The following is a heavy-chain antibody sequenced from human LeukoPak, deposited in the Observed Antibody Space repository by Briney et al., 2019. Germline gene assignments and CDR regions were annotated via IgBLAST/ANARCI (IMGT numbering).Heavy chain of an antibody. CDR1: GYSFTTYW. V-gene: IGHV5-51*01. CDR2: FDCGESDT. J-gene: IGHJ6*03. Sequence: GESLKISCKASGYSFTTYWIGWVPQIPGRGLGWMGIFDCGESDTRYTPSFQGDVTISVDKCISTAYLQWSSLKASDTAMYYCARHPKPFFGVVRYMDVWGKGTTVTVSS. CDR3: ARHPKPFFGVVRYMDV. D-gene: IGHD3-3*01.